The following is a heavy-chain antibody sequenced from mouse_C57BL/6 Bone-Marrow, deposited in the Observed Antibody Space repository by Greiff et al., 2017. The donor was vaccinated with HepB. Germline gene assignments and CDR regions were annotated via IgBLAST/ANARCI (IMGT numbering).Heavy chain of an antibody. Sequence: VESGEGLVKPGGSLKLSCAASGFTFSSYAMSWVRQTPEKRLEWVAYISSGGDYIYYADTVKGRFTISRDNARNTLYLQMSSLKSEDTAMYYCTRGDYYGNFPWFAYWGQGTLVTVSA. J-gene: IGHJ3*01. CDR2: ISSGGDYI. V-gene: IGHV5-9-1*02. D-gene: IGHD2-1*01. CDR1: GFTFSSYA. CDR3: TRGDYYGNFPWFAY.